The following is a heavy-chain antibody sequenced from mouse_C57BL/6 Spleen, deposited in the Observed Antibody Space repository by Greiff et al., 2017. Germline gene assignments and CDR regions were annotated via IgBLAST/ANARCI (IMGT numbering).Heavy chain of an antibody. Sequence: EVKLVESGEGLVKPGGSLKLSCAASGFTFSSYAMSWVRQTPEKRLEWVAYISSGGDYIYYADTVKGRFTISRDNARNTLYLQMSSLKSEDTAMYYCTRDSSAIYYAMDYWGQGTSVTVSS. J-gene: IGHJ4*01. CDR2: ISSGGDYI. V-gene: IGHV5-9-1*02. CDR3: TRDSSAIYYAMDY. CDR1: GFTFSSYA. D-gene: IGHD3-2*02.